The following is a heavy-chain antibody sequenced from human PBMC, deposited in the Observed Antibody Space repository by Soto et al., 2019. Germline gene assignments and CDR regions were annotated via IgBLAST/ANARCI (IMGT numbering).Heavy chain of an antibody. CDR3: AKAMGRGVIRGYYFDY. J-gene: IGHJ4*02. CDR1: GFTFSSYA. D-gene: IGHD3-10*01. V-gene: IGHV3-23*01. Sequence: GGSLRLSCAASGFTFSSYAMSWVRQAPGKGLEWVSAISGSGGSTYYADSVKGRFTISRDNSKNTLYLQMNSLRAEDTAVYYCAKAMGRGVIRGYYFDYWGQGTLVTVSS. CDR2: ISGSGGST.